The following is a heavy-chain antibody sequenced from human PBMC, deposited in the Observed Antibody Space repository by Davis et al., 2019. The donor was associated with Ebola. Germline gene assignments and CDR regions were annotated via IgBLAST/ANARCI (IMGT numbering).Heavy chain of an antibody. J-gene: IGHJ4*02. CDR1: GESFSGFY. V-gene: IGHV4-34*01. CDR3: VLWLVPYFDY. CDR2: INHWGST. Sequence: SETLSLTCAVYGESFSGFYWSWIRQPPGQGPEWIGEINHWGSTNYNPSLKSRVTISVDTSKNQFSLKLSSVTAADTAVYYCVLWLVPYFDYWGQGTLVTVSS. D-gene: IGHD6-19*01.